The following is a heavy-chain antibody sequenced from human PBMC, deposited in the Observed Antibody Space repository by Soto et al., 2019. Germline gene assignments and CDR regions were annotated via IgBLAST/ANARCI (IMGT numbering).Heavy chain of an antibody. CDR1: GDSITNGDYY. CDR2: SYYNGIT. J-gene: IGHJ5*02. V-gene: IGHV4-30-4*01. CDR3: ARGIQEGFDP. D-gene: IGHD5-18*01. Sequence: QVSLQESGPGLVKPSQTLSLTCFVSGDSITNGDYYWSWIRQPPGKALEWIAYSYYNGITHYNPSLKRRVTISLDPSKNHFSLKMTSVTDADTAVYSCARGIQEGFDPWGQGTLVTVSS.